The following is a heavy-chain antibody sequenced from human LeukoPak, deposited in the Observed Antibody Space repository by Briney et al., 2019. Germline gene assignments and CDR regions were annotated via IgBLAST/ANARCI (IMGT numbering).Heavy chain of an antibody. J-gene: IGHJ4*02. D-gene: IGHD2-2*01. V-gene: IGHV3-53*05. CDR2: IYSGGST. CDR1: GFTVSSNY. Sequence: PGGSLRLSCAASGFTVSSNYMSWVRQAPGKGLEWVSVIYSGGSTYYADSVKGRFTISRDNSKNTLYLQMNSLRAEDTAVYYCARAYCSSTSCWYYFDYWGQGTLVTVSS. CDR3: ARAYCSSTSCWYYFDY.